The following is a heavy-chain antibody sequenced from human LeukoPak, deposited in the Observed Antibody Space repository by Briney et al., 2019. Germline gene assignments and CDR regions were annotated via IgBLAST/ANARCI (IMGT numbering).Heavy chain of an antibody. CDR1: GGTLTSYA. J-gene: IGHJ4*02. V-gene: IGHV1-69*13. CDR3: ARGPIRYFGTGHLYYFDY. D-gene: IGHD3-9*01. Sequence: SAKASCTASGGTLTSYAISWVRGAPGQGREWWGGIIPIFGTATYAQKCQGRATITADASTSTDYMELGSLRSEDTAVYYCARGPIRYFGTGHLYYFDYGGQGTLVTVS. CDR2: IIPIFGTA.